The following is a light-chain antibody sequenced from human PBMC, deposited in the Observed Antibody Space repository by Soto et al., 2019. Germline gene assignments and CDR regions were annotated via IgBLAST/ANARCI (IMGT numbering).Light chain of an antibody. Sequence: EIVLTQSPATLSLSPGERATPSCRASQSVSSYLVWYQQKPGQAPRLLIYDASNRATGIPARFSGSGSGTDFTLTISSLEPEDFAVYYCQQRSNWPLITFGQGTRLEIK. CDR1: QSVSSY. J-gene: IGKJ5*01. CDR2: DAS. CDR3: QQRSNWPLIT. V-gene: IGKV3-11*01.